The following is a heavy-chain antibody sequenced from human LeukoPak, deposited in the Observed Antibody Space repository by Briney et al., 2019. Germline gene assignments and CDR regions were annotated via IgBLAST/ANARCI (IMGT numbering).Heavy chain of an antibody. CDR1: GYSISSGYY. Sequence: KPSETLSLTCAVSGYSISSGYYWGWIRQPPGKGLEWIGSIYHSGSTYYNPSLKSRVTISVDTSKNQFSLKLSSVTAADTAVYYCARVEMAQKNCFDYWGQGTLVTVSS. CDR2: IYHSGST. D-gene: IGHD5-24*01. V-gene: IGHV4-38-2*01. J-gene: IGHJ4*02. CDR3: ARVEMAQKNCFDY.